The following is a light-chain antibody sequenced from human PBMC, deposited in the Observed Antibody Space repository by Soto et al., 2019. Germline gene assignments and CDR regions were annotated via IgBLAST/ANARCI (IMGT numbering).Light chain of an antibody. CDR3: CSYVGGYTFV. CDR1: SSDYHY. Sequence: QSALTQPRSVSGSPGQSVTISCTGTSSDYHYVSWYQHHPGKAPKLLVYDVTKRPSGVPDRFSGSRSGHTASLTISVLQAEDEADYYCCSYVGGYTFVFGSGTKLTV. CDR2: DVT. J-gene: IGLJ1*01. V-gene: IGLV2-11*01.